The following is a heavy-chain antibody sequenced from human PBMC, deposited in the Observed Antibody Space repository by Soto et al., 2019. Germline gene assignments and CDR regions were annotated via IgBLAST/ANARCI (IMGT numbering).Heavy chain of an antibody. Sequence: QVQLQEAGPGLVKPSETLSLTCAVSGGSIRSDYWSWIRQSPGKGLEWIGHIYYSGTTNYNPSLNSLVTISIDTSKNQFSLKLSSVTAADTAVYYCARVSSWYHKYGMDVWGQGTTVTVSS. CDR3: ARVSSWYHKYGMDV. D-gene: IGHD6-13*01. CDR2: IYYSGTT. J-gene: IGHJ6*02. CDR1: GGSIRSDY. V-gene: IGHV4-59*01.